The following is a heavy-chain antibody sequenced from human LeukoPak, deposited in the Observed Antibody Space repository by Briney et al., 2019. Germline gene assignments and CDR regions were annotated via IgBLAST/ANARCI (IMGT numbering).Heavy chain of an antibody. CDR3: AKATEYNWNDGSGREFDY. V-gene: IGHV3-23*01. J-gene: IGHJ4*02. CDR2: ISSSGGST. D-gene: IGHD1-1*01. CDR1: GFTVSSNY. Sequence: PGGSLRLSCAASGFTVSSNYMSWVRQAPGKGLEWVSLISSSGGSTYYADSVKGRFTISRDNSKNTLYLRMNRLRADDTAIYYCAKATEYNWNDGSGREFDYWGQGTPVTVSS.